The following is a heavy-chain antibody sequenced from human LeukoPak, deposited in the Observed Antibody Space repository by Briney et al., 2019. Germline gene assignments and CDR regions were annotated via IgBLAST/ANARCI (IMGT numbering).Heavy chain of an antibody. J-gene: IGHJ4*02. CDR3: ARDFVWSGYPDY. D-gene: IGHD3-3*01. V-gene: IGHV3-7*01. CDR2: IKQDGSEK. Sequence: PGGSLRLSCAPSGFTFSRYWMSWVRQAPGKGLEWVANIKQDGSEKYYVDSVKGRFTISRDNAKNSLYLQMNSLRAEDTAVYYCARDFVWSGYPDYWGQGTLVTVSS. CDR1: GFTFSRYW.